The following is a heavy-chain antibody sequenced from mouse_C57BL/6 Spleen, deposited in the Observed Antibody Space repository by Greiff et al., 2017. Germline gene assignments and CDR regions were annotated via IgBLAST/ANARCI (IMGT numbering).Heavy chain of an antibody. J-gene: IGHJ4*01. V-gene: IGHV2-6-1*01. CDR2: IWSDGST. CDR1: GFSLTSYG. CDR3: ARHPKDYYAMDY. Sequence: VKLMESGPGLVAPSQSLSITCTVSGFSLTSYGVHWVRQPPGKGLEWLVVIWSDGSTTYNSALKSRLSISKDNSKSQVFLKMNSLQTDDTAMYYCARHPKDYYAMDYWGQGTSVTVSS.